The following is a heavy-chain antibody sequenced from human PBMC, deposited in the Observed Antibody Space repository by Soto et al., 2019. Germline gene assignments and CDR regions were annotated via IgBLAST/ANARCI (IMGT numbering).Heavy chain of an antibody. Sequence: SETLSLTCAVSGGSISSYYWSWIRQPPGKGLEWIGYIYYSGSTNYNPSLKSRVTISVDTSKNQFSLKLSSVTAADTAVYYCARQIYGSGSYYLNYWGQGTLVTVSS. CDR2: IYYSGST. CDR1: GGSISSYY. D-gene: IGHD3-10*01. J-gene: IGHJ4*02. V-gene: IGHV4-59*08. CDR3: ARQIYGSGSYYLNY.